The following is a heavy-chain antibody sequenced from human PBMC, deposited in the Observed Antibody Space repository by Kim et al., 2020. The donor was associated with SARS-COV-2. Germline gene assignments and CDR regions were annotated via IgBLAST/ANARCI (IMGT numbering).Heavy chain of an antibody. D-gene: IGHD2-2*01. Sequence: STYYADSVKGRFTISRDNSKNTLYLQMNSLRAEDTAVYYCAKGPTTLLDVWGQGTTVTVSS. V-gene: IGHV3-23*01. CDR3: AKGPTTLLDV. J-gene: IGHJ6*02. CDR2: ST.